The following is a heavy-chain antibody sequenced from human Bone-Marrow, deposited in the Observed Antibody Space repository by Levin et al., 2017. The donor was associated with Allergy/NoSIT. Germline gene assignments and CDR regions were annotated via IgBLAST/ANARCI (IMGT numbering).Heavy chain of an antibody. V-gene: IGHV3-53*01. CDR3: ARGWFGELLSH. D-gene: IGHD3-10*01. CDR1: GFTVSSNY. CDR2: IYSGGST. J-gene: IGHJ4*02. Sequence: GASVKVSCAASGFTVSSNYMSWVRQPPGKGPEWFSVIYSGGSTYYADSVKGRFTISSDNSKNTLYLQMNSLRAEDTAVYYCARGWFGELLSHWGQGALVTVSS.